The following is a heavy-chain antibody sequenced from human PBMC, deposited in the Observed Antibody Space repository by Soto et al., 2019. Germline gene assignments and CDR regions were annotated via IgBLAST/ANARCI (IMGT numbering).Heavy chain of an antibody. CDR3: AREVLLDLNYFDS. CDR1: GYTFTNYH. V-gene: IGHV1-46*01. CDR2: INPSGGTT. Sequence: QVQLVQAGTEVKKPGASVKVPCKASGYTFTNYHIHWVRQAPEDGLEWMGRINPSGGTTIYAQKFRGRVTMTRDTSTSTVYMELSSLRSEDTAVYYCAREVLLDLNYFDSWGQGALVTVSS. J-gene: IGHJ4*02. D-gene: IGHD1-1*01.